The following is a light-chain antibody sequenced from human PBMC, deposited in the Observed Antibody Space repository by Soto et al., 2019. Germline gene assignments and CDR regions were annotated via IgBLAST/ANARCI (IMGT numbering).Light chain of an antibody. CDR3: QKCKIAPFT. CDR1: QDISNF. J-gene: IGKJ4*01. Sequence: DIQMTQSPSSLSAFVGDTVTITCRASQDISNFLAWYQQKPGKVPKLLIYAASTLQSGVPSRFSGSGSGTDFTLTISSLQPEDVATYYCQKCKIAPFTVGGGTKLEMK. V-gene: IGKV1-27*01. CDR2: AAS.